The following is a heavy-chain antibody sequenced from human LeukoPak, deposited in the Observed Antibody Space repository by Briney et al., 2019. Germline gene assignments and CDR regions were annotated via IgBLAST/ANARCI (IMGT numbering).Heavy chain of an antibody. J-gene: IGHJ2*01. CDR3: AKGYYDFWSGYRIHWYFDL. D-gene: IGHD3-3*01. Sequence: GGSLRLSCAASGFTFSDYYMSWIRQAPGKGLEWVSYISSDGTTIHYADSVKGRFTISRDNSKNTLYLQMNSLRAEDTAVYYCAKGYYDFWSGYRIHWYFDLWGRGTLVIVSS. CDR1: GFTFSDYY. CDR2: ISSDGTTI. V-gene: IGHV3-11*01.